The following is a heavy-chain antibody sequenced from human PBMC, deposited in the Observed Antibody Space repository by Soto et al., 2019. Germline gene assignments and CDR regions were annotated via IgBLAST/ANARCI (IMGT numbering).Heavy chain of an antibody. D-gene: IGHD3-9*01. V-gene: IGHV3-73*01. CDR1: GFTFSGSA. J-gene: IGHJ4*02. Sequence: GGSLRLSCTASGFTFSGSAVHWVRQAPGKGLEWVGRIRGKANSDATVYDASVKGRFTISRDDSMNTAYLQVNSLKTEDTAVYYCTSPSINYDILTDYFKYWGQGSLVTVSS. CDR3: TSPSINYDILTDYFKY. CDR2: IRGKANSDAT.